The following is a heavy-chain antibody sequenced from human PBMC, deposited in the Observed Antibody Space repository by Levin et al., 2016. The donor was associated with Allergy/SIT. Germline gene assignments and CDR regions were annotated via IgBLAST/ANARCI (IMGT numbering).Heavy chain of an antibody. CDR2: MNPNSGNT. D-gene: IGHD2/OR15-2a*01. J-gene: IGHJ6*02. Sequence: WVRQAPGQGLEWMGWMNPNSGNTGYAQKFQGRVTMTRNTSISTAYMELSSLRSEDTAVYYCARPYLGGMDVWGQGTTVTVSS. V-gene: IGHV1-8*01. CDR3: ARPYLGGMDV.